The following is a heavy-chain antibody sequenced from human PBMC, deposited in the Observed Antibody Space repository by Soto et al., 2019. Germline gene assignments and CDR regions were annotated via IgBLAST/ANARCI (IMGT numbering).Heavy chain of an antibody. V-gene: IGHV1-69*05. D-gene: IGHD6-19*01. CDR1: GGTFSSYA. CDR2: INASNGTT. J-gene: IGHJ6*02. CDR3: ARDHEWLAKNYYYYYGMDV. Sequence: SVKVSCKASGGTFSSYAISWVRQAPGQGLEWMGGINASNGTTNYSQKFQGRVTITRDTSASTAYMELSSLRSEDTAVYYCARDHEWLAKNYYYYYGMDVWGQGTTVTVSS.